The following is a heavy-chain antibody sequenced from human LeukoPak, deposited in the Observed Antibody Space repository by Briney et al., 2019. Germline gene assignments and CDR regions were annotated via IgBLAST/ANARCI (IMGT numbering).Heavy chain of an antibody. V-gene: IGHV6-1*01. Sequence: SQTLSLTCAISGDSVSSNSAAWNWIRQSPSRGLEWLGRTYCRSKWSTDYAVSVKSRITVNPDTSKNQFSPQLNSVTPEDTAVYYCARLENWAFDFWGQGTLITVSS. CDR2: TYCRSKWST. D-gene: IGHD7-27*01. CDR3: ARLENWAFDF. J-gene: IGHJ4*02. CDR1: GDSVSSNSAA.